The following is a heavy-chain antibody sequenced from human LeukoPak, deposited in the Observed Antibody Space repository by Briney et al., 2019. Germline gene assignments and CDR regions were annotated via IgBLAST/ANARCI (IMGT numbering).Heavy chain of an antibody. V-gene: IGHV1-18*01. D-gene: IGHD1-1*01. J-gene: IGHJ6*03. CDR1: GYTFTNYG. CDR3: ARLPPLTTGTTGFYYYMDV. CDR2: ISAYNGNT. Sequence: GASVKVSCKASGYTFTNYGISWVRQAPGQGLEWMGWISAYNGNTNYAQKLQGRVTMTTDTSTNTAYMELSSLRSDDTAVYYCARLPPLTTGTTGFYYYMDVWGKGTTVIVSS.